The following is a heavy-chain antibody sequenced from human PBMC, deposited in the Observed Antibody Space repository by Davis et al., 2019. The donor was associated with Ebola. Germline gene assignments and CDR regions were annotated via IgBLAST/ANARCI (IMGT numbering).Heavy chain of an antibody. Sequence: ASVKVSCKASGFTLTKYAIHWVRQAPGQRLEWMGWVHGGNGNTKYSQKFQGRVTITRDTSASTAYMELSSLRSEDTAVYYCARGSGSYLIWFDPWGQGTLVTVSS. CDR3: ARGSGSYLIWFDP. D-gene: IGHD1-26*01. CDR2: VHGGNGNT. V-gene: IGHV1-3*01. J-gene: IGHJ5*02. CDR1: GFTLTKYA.